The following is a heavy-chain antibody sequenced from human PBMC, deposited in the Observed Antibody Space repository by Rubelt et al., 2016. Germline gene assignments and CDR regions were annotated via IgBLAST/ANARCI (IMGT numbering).Heavy chain of an antibody. V-gene: IGHV4-39*07. CDR2: IYYRGST. CDR1: GASISSNSYY. Sequence: QLQLQESGPGLVKPSETLSLTCTVSGASISSNSYYWGWVRQPPGKGLEWIGSIYYRGSTYYNPSFMSRVTISLATSKNQFSLKVSSVTAADTAVYYCARIGVAAAEYFEHWGQGTLVIVSS. J-gene: IGHJ1*01. CDR3: ARIGVAAAEYFEH. D-gene: IGHD6-19*01.